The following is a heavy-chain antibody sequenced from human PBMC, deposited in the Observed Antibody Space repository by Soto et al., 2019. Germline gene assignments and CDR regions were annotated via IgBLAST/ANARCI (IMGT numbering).Heavy chain of an antibody. D-gene: IGHD3-10*01. CDR1: GGTFSSYA. CDR2: IIPIFGTA. CDR3: ARSGGSEKDAFDI. Sequence: QVQLVQSGAEVKKPASSVKVSCKASGGTFSSYAISWVRQAPGQGLQWMGGIIPIFGTANYAQKFQGRVTITADESTSTAYMELSSLRCEDTAVYYCARSGGSEKDAFDIWGQGTMVTVSS. J-gene: IGHJ3*02. V-gene: IGHV1-69*01.